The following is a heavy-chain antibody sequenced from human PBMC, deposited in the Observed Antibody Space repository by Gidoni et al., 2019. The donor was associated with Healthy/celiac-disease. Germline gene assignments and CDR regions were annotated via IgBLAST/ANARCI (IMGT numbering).Heavy chain of an antibody. J-gene: IGHJ3*02. Sequence: QVQLQQWGAGLLKPSETLSLTCAVYGGSFSGYYWSWIRQPPGKGLEWIGEINHSGSTNYSPSHKSRVTISADTSKNQFSLKLSSVTAADTAVYDWARATTTVTRLPPLGAFDIWGQGTMVTVSS. V-gene: IGHV4-34*01. CDR3: ARATTTVTRLPPLGAFDI. CDR1: GGSFSGYY. D-gene: IGHD4-17*01. CDR2: INHSGST.